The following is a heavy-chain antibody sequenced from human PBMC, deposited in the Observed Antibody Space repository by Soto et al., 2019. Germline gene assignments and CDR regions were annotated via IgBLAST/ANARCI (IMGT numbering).Heavy chain of an antibody. J-gene: IGHJ5*02. CDR2: IYPGDSDT. D-gene: IGHD2-8*01. CDR1: GYSFTSYW. CDR3: ARHPLDVYILGINWFDP. Sequence: GESLKISCKGSGYSFTSYWIGWVRQMPGKGLEWMGIIYPGDSDTRYSPSFQGQVTISADKSISTAYLQWSSLKASDTAMYYCARHPLDVYILGINWFDPRGQGTLVTVSS. V-gene: IGHV5-51*01.